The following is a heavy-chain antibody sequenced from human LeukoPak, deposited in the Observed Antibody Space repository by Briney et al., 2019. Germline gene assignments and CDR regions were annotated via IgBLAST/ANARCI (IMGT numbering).Heavy chain of an antibody. J-gene: IGHJ4*02. CDR1: GFTFSSYS. Sequence: PGGSLRLSCAASGFTFSSYSMNWVRQAPGKGPEWVSSISSSSSCIYYADSVKGRFTISRDNAKNSLYLQMNSLRAEDTAVYYCARVISVAGYDYWGQGTLVTVSP. CDR2: ISSSSSCI. V-gene: IGHV3-21*01. D-gene: IGHD6-19*01. CDR3: ARVISVAGYDY.